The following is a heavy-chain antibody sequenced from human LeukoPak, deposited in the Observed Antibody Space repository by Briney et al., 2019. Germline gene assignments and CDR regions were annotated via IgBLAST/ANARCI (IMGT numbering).Heavy chain of an antibody. CDR1: GFTASSNY. CDR3: VKDLTGTWSFDY. J-gene: IGHJ4*02. D-gene: IGHD3-9*01. V-gene: IGHV3-64D*06. Sequence: GGSLRLSCAASGFTASSNYMSWVRQAPGKGLEYVSSIGPNGASTLYADSVKGRFTISRDNSKNALYLQLTSLRLEDTALYYCVKDLTGTWSFDYWGQGTLVTVSS. CDR2: IGPNGAST.